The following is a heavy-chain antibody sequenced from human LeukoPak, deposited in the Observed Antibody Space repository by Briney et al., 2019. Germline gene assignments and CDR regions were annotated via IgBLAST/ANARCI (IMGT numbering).Heavy chain of an antibody. V-gene: IGHV4-59*08. CDR3: ARHEKLGQFDY. CDR1: SGSISSYY. D-gene: IGHD3-10*01. J-gene: IGHJ4*02. CDR2: VYYSGSA. Sequence: PSETLSLTCTVSSGSISSYYWSWIRQPPGKGLEWIGDVYYSGSANYNPSLKSRVTISVDTSKNQFSLKLSSVTAADTAVYYCARHEKLGQFDYWGQGTLVTVSS.